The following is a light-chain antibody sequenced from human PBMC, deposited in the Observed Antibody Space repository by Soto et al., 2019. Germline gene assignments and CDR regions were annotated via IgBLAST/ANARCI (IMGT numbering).Light chain of an antibody. CDR3: LQHYIYSWT. J-gene: IGKJ1*01. Sequence: DIQMTQSPSSLSASVGDRVTITCRASQHIGIDLGWYQQKPGKAPQRLIYHTSDLKSGVPSRCSGRGSGTEFTLTINTLQPEDGATYYCLQHYIYSWTFDQGTKVEI. CDR1: QHIGID. CDR2: HTS. V-gene: IGKV1-17*01.